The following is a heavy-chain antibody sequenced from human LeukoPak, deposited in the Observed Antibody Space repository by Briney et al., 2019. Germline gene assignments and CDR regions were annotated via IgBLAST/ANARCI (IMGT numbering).Heavy chain of an antibody. CDR3: ARIAIGGGEWHFDS. CDR1: GDSFTDYY. D-gene: IGHD3-16*01. V-gene: IGHV1-2*02. J-gene: IGHJ4*02. Sequence: ASVKVSCKASGDSFTDYYMHWVRQAPGQGLEWMGWINPKSGGTNYAQTFQGRVAMTRDTSIRTAYMELSRLRGDDTAVYYCARIAIGGGEWHFDSWGQGTLVTVSS. CDR2: INPKSGGT.